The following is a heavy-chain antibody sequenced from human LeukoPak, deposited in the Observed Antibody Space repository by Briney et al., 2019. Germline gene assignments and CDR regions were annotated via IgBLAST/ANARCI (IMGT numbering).Heavy chain of an antibody. V-gene: IGHV4-59*01. CDR3: ARTIRRGWFDL. D-gene: IGHD2-15*01. Sequence: LETLSLTCNVSGASISDYYWSWVRQSPEKGLEWIACLYYSGSSHYNPSLRSRVAISGDTSKNQFSLKLTSVTTADTAVYYCARTIRRGWFDLWGRGTLVTVSS. J-gene: IGHJ2*01. CDR1: GASISDYY. CDR2: LYYSGSS.